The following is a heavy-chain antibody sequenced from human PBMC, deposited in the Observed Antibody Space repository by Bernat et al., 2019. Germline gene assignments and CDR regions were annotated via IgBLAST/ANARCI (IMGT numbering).Heavy chain of an antibody. CDR2: ISYDGSNK. J-gene: IGHJ4*02. CDR1: GFTFSSYA. Sequence: QVQLVESGGGVVQPGRSLRLSCAASGFTFSSYAMHWVRQAPGKGLEWVAVISYDGSNKYYADSVKGRFTISRDNSKNTLYLQMNSLRAEDAAVYYFARGRYYACIWGSRGAGDYWGQGTLVTVSS. D-gene: IGHD3-16*01. CDR3: ARGRYYACIWGSRGAGDY. V-gene: IGHV3-30*01.